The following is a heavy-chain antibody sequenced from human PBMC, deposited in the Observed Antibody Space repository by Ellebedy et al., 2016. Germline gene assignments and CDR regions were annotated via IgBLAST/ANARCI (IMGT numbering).Heavy chain of an antibody. CDR2: IIPILGIA. Sequence: SVKVSXXASGGTFSSYAISWVRQAPGQGLEWMGRIIPILGIANYAQKFQGRVTITADKSTSTAYMELSSLRSEDTAVYYCAAWPSYFDYWGQGTLVTVSS. CDR3: AAWPSYFDY. J-gene: IGHJ4*02. V-gene: IGHV1-69*04. D-gene: IGHD5-12*01. CDR1: GGTFSSYA.